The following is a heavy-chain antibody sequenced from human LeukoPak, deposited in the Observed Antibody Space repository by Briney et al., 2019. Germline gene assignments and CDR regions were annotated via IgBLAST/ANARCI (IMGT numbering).Heavy chain of an antibody. CDR2: SHPINSDT. CDR3: ARHQYYYDSSGNYGWFDS. Sequence: GESRKISCKVPGFNFTAYWFAWVRQMPGKGLEWMGISHPINSDTKYSPSFQCQVTISADKSSSTAYLQWNSLKASDTAMYYCARHQYYYDSSGNYGWFDSWGQGTLVTVSS. V-gene: IGHV5-51*01. CDR1: GFNFTAYW. D-gene: IGHD3-22*01. J-gene: IGHJ5*01.